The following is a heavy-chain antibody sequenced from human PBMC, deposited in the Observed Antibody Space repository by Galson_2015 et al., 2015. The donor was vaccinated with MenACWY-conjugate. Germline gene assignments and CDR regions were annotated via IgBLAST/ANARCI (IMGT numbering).Heavy chain of an antibody. CDR3: VRPIMTFAAVRSLDN. CDR1: GFTFGTYW. J-gene: IGHJ4*02. V-gene: IGHV3-7*01. CDR2: MKYDGSEQ. D-gene: IGHD3-10*01. Sequence: SLRLSCAASGFTFGTYWMTWVRQAPGKGLEWVANMKYDGSEQYYVDSVRGRFTISRDNAKNSPYLQMNSLRPEDTAVYYCVRPIMTFAAVRSLDNWGQGTVVTVSS.